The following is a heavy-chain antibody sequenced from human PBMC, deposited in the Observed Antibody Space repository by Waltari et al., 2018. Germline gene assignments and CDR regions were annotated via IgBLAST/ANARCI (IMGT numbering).Heavy chain of an antibody. CDR1: GYSFIDYH. Sequence: QVQLVQSGTEVEKPGASVKVSCKASGYSFIDYHMHWVRLAPGQGLEWMAWINPKTGGTRSAQKFQGRVTLTRDTSITTAYMELSGLRSDDTAVYYCARENYFYVNWGQGTLVTVSS. J-gene: IGHJ4*02. D-gene: IGHD3-10*02. CDR3: ARENYFYVN. V-gene: IGHV1-2*02. CDR2: INPKTGGT.